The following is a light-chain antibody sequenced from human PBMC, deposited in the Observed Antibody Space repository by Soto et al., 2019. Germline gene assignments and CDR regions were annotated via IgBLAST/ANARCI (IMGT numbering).Light chain of an antibody. CDR2: AAS. CDR3: QQSYSIPWT. Sequence: DIQLTQSPSLLSASVGDRVTITCRASQGISTYLAWYQQTSGKAPKLLISAASTLQRGVPSRFSGSGSGTQFTLTISSLQPEDFATYYCQQSYSIPWTFGQGTKVDIK. J-gene: IGKJ1*01. CDR1: QGISTY. V-gene: IGKV1-9*01.